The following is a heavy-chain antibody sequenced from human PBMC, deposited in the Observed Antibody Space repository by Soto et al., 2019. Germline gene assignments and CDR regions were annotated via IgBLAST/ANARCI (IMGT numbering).Heavy chain of an antibody. D-gene: IGHD3-9*01. Sequence: PSPTLSLTCAISGDSVSSNSAAWNWIRQSPSRGLEWLGRTYYRSKWYNDYAVSVKSRITINPDTSKNQFSLQLNSVTPEDTAVYYCARDNRVLRYFDWLGGFDYWGQGTLVTVSS. CDR1: GDSVSSNSAA. J-gene: IGHJ4*02. CDR2: TYYRSKWYN. CDR3: ARDNRVLRYFDWLGGFDY. V-gene: IGHV6-1*01.